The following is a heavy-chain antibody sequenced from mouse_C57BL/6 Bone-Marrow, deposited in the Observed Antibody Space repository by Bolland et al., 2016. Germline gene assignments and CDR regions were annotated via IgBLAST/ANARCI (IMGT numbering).Heavy chain of an antibody. V-gene: IGHV1-49*01. CDR2: MYSDAT. Sequence: MYSDATEYSENFKGKATLTANTSSSTAYMELSSLTSEDSAVYYCARDFDYWGQGTLV. J-gene: IGHJ3*01. CDR3: ARDFDY.